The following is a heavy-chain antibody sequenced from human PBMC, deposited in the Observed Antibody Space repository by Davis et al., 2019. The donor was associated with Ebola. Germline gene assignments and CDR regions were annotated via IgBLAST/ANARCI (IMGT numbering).Heavy chain of an antibody. CDR3: AKGSTIAARSWFDP. D-gene: IGHD6-6*01. CDR1: GFIFDDYA. Sequence: GESLKISCAASGFIFDDYAMHWVRQAPGKGLEWVSLITWDGGGTYYADSVKGRFTISRDNSKNSLYLQMNSLRAEDTALYYCAKGSTIAARSWFDPWGQGTLVTVSS. J-gene: IGHJ5*02. CDR2: ITWDGGGT. V-gene: IGHV3-43D*03.